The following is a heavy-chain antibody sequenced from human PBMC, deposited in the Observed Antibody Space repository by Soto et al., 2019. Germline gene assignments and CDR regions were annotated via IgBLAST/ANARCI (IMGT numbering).Heavy chain of an antibody. CDR1: GVTFSSYA. CDR2: IIPIFGTA. D-gene: IGHD6-13*01. Sequence: SVKVSCKASGVTFSSYAISWVRQAPGQGLEWMGGIIPIFGTANYAQKFQGRVTITADESTSTAYMELSSLRSEDTAVYYCARAGKYSSSNRWFDPWGQGTLVTVSS. J-gene: IGHJ5*02. V-gene: IGHV1-69*13. CDR3: ARAGKYSSSNRWFDP.